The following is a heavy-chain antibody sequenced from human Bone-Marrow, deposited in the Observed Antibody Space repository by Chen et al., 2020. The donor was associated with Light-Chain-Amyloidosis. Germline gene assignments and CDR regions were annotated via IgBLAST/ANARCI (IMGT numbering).Heavy chain of an antibody. CDR3: AKSQGSTWSYYYYAMDV. J-gene: IGHJ6*02. V-gene: IGHV3-23*01. CDR1: GFSFAKFT. Sequence: EGQLLESGGGLGQPGGSLRVSCAASGFSFAKFTINWVRQAPGRGPEWVSAISGSGVTTYYSDSVKGRFTISRDNLNNTVFLQMDSLRAEDTAIYYCAKSQGSTWSYYYYAMDVWGQGTTVTVSS. CDR2: ISGSGVTT. D-gene: IGHD6-13*01.